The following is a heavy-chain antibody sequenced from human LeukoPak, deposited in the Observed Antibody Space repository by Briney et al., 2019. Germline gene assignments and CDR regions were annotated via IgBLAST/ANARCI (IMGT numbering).Heavy chain of an antibody. CDR2: INGDGSST. D-gene: IGHD5-24*01. CDR3: AKMDVG. V-gene: IGHV3-74*01. CDR1: GFTFISGW. Sequence: PGGSLRLSCAASGFTFISGWMHWVRQAPGKGLVWVSRINGDGSSTSYADSVKGRFTISRDNAKNTVYLQMNSLRAEDTAVYYCAKMDVGWGQGTLVTVSS. J-gene: IGHJ4*02.